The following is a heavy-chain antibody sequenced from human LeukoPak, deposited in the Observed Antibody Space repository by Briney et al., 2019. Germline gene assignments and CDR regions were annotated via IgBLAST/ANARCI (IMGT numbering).Heavy chain of an antibody. V-gene: IGHV4-31*01. J-gene: IGHJ4*02. CDR2: SYYSGST. CDR1: GGSISSGGYY. CDR3: GRDDDSSGYYIG. D-gene: IGHD3-22*01. Sequence: SETLSLTCTVSGGSISSGGYYWSWIRQHPGKGRVWIGYSYYSGSTYNTRSRKSQVTKTLKTSKNKFPLKLSSVTAADTAVYYCGRDDDSSGYYIGWGQGTLVTVSS.